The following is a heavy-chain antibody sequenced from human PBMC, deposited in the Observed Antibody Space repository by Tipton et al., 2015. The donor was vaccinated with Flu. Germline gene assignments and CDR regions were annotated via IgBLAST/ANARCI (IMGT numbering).Heavy chain of an antibody. CDR1: GFTFSNFP. Sequence: SLRLSCSTSGFTFSNFPVSWVRQAPGKGLEWVSTFYRGGSTYYADSVKGRFSISRDRSNNTVYLQLDNLRAEDTAVYFCAREIRHSDWTLDYYGMDVWGQGTTVIVSS. J-gene: IGHJ6*02. D-gene: IGHD6-19*01. V-gene: IGHV3-53*01. CDR3: AREIRHSDWTLDYYGMDV. CDR2: FYRGGST.